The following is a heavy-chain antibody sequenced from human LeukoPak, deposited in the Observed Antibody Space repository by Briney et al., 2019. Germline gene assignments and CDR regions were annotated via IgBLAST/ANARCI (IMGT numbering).Heavy chain of an antibody. D-gene: IGHD3-10*01. Sequence: GGSLRLSCAASGFTFSSFSMTWVRQAPGKGLEWVSVISGSGGATYYADSVKGRFTISRDNSKNTLCLQMNSLRAEDTAVYYCARAALVRGVDYFDSWGQGTLVTVSS. J-gene: IGHJ4*02. CDR3: ARAALVRGVDYFDS. V-gene: IGHV3-23*01. CDR2: ISGSGGAT. CDR1: GFTFSSFS.